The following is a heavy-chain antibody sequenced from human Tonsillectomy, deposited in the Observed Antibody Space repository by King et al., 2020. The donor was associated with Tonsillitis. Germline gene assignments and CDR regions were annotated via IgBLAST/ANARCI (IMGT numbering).Heavy chain of an antibody. D-gene: IGHD1-14*01. J-gene: IGHJ4*02. CDR3: SITHKYYFDC. CDR1: GFNFGNYA. Sequence: VQLVESGGGLVQPGRSLRLSCTGSGFNFGNYAMSWFRQAPGKGLEWVGFIRSKGYGGTTEYAASVKGRFTFSRDDSKTIAYLQMNSLKTEDTAVYYCSITHKYYFDCWGQGTLVIVSS. V-gene: IGHV3-49*03. CDR2: IRSKGYGGTT.